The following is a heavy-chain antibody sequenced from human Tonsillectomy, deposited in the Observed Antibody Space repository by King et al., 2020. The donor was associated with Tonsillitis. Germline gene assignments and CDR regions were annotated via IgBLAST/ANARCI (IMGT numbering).Heavy chain of an antibody. CDR3: ARYALKRIAAENAGWFDP. V-gene: IGHV4-38-2*02. CDR1: GYSISSGYY. Sequence: VQLQESGPGLVKPSETLSLTCTVSGYSISSGYYWGWIRQPPGKGLEWIGSIYHSGSTYYNPSLKSRVTISVDTSKNQFSLKLSSVTAADTAVHYCARYALKRIAAENAGWFDPWGQGTLVTVSS. D-gene: IGHD6-13*01. J-gene: IGHJ5*02. CDR2: IYHSGST.